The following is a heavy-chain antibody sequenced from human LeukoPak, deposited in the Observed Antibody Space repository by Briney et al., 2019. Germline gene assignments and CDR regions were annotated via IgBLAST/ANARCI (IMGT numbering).Heavy chain of an antibody. J-gene: IGHJ5*02. CDR2: ISTSGSTM. CDR3: GRDEYSSSS. CDR1: GFPFSVSA. V-gene: IGHV3-11*04. Sequence: GGSLRLSCSASGFPFSVSAMSWVRQSPKGLEWVSYISTSGSTMSYADSVKGRFTISRDNAKNSLYLQMNSLRAEDTAVYYCGRDEYSSSSWGQGTLVTVSS. D-gene: IGHD6-6*01.